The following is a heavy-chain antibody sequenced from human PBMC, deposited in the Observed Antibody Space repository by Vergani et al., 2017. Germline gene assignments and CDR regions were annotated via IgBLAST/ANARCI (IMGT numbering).Heavy chain of an antibody. J-gene: IGHJ6*02. CDR1: GGTFSSYT. CDR2: IIPILGIA. CDR3: ARDPNDPTVESWPSRYYYYGMDV. D-gene: IGHD2-8*01. Sequence: QVQLVQSGAEVKKPGSSVKVSCKASGGTFSSYTISWVRQAPGQGLEWMGRIIPILGIANYAQKFQGRVTITADKSTSTAYMELSSLRSEDTAVYYCARDPNDPTVESWPSRYYYYGMDVWGQGTTVTVSS. V-gene: IGHV1-69*08.